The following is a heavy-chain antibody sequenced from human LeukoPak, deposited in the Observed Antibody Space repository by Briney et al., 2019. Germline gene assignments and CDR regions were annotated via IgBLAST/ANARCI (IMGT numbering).Heavy chain of an antibody. CDR2: IKQDGSEK. Sequence: GGSLRLSCAASGFTFSSYWMSWVRQAPGKGLEWVANIKQDGSEKYYVDSVKGRFTISRDNSKNTLYLQMNSLRTEDTAVYYCAKDSEMAGDYWGQGTLVTASS. D-gene: IGHD5-24*01. V-gene: IGHV3-7*01. CDR3: AKDSEMAGDY. J-gene: IGHJ4*02. CDR1: GFTFSSYW.